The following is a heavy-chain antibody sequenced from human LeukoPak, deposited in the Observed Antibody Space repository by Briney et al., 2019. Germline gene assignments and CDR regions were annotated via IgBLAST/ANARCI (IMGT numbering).Heavy chain of an antibody. V-gene: IGHV3-21*01. Sequence: GGSLRLSCAASGFTFSSYEMNWVRQAPGKGLEWVSSISGGSNYIYYADSVKGRFTISRDNAKNSLFLQVNSLRAEDTAVYYCARDFGDSSEYFQHWGQGTLVTVSS. D-gene: IGHD6-13*01. CDR2: ISGGSNYI. J-gene: IGHJ1*01. CDR3: ARDFGDSSEYFQH. CDR1: GFTFSSYE.